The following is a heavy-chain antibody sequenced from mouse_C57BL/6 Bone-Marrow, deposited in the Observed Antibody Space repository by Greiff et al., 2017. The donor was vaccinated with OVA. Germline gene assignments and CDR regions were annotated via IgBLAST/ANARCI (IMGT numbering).Heavy chain of an antibody. J-gene: IGHJ1*03. Sequence: VQGVESGAELARPGASVKLSCKASGYTFTSYGISWVKQRTGQGLEWIGEIYPRSGNTYYNEKFKGKATLTADKSSSTAYMELRSLTSEDSAVYFCDYYGSGWYFDVWGTGTTVTVSS. CDR2: IYPRSGNT. D-gene: IGHD1-1*01. CDR3: DYYGSGWYFDV. V-gene: IGHV1-81*01. CDR1: GYTFTSYG.